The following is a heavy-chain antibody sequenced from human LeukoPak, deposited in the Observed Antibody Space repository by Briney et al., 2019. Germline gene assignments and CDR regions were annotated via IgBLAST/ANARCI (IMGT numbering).Heavy chain of an antibody. V-gene: IGHV1-8*01. CDR3: ARSPPLGYCSGGSCYDEYNWFDP. CDR2: MNLNSGNT. D-gene: IGHD2-15*01. J-gene: IGHJ5*02. Sequence: ASVKVSCKASGYTFTSYDINWVRQATGQGLEWMGWMNLNSGNTGYAQKFQGRVTMTRNTSISTAYMELSSLRSEDTAVYYCARSPPLGYCSGGSCYDEYNWFDPWGQGTLVTVSS. CDR1: GYTFTSYD.